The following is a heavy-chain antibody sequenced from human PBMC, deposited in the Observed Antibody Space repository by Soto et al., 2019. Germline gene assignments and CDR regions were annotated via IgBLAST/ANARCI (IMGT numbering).Heavy chain of an antibody. J-gene: IGHJ1*01. CDR2: IYYDGNT. Sequence: SETLSLTCTVSGDSITSSSHYWGWIRQPPGKGLECIANIYYDGNTYYNPSLKSRVTISVDRSKNQLSLKLSSVTAADTAVYYCARGQVVAAQHWGQGTLVTVSS. V-gene: IGHV4-39*07. D-gene: IGHD2-15*01. CDR1: GDSITSSSHY. CDR3: ARGQVVAAQH.